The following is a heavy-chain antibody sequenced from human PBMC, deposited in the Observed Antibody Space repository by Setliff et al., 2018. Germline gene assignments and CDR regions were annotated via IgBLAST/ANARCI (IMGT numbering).Heavy chain of an antibody. CDR3: ASPRRDDLDTPFDAFDL. D-gene: IGHD1-1*01. Sequence: SETLSLTCDVSGISITSGHYWGWIRQPPGKGLEWIATIYHRGRTYYNPSLDSRVTISLDTSKNQYSLRLRSVTAAATAVYYCASPRRDDLDTPFDAFDLWGQGTKVTV. V-gene: IGHV4-38-2*01. CDR2: IYHRGRT. CDR1: GISITSGHY. J-gene: IGHJ3*01.